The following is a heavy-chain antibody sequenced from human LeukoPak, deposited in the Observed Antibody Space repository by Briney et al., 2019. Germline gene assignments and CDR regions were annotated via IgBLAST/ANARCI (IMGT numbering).Heavy chain of an antibody. CDR2: ISYDGSNK. V-gene: IGHV3-30*19. CDR3: ARDVEIDY. J-gene: IGHJ4*02. CDR1: GFTFNNFG. D-gene: IGHD5-24*01. Sequence: GGSLRLSCEASGFTFNNFGMHWVRQAPGKGLEWVAVISYDGSNKYYADSVKGRFTISRDNSKNTLYLQMNSLRAEDTAVYYCARDVEIDYWGQGTLVTVSS.